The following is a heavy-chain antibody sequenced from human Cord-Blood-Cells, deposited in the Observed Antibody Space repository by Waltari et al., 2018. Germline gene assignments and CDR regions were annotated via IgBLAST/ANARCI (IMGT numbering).Heavy chain of an antibody. CDR3: ARGYCSSTSCYTRRGNYFDY. J-gene: IGHJ4*02. CDR2: IKHSGST. Sequence: QVQLQQWGAGLLKPSETLSLTCAVYGGSFSGYYWRWIRQPPGKGLEWIGEIKHSGSTNYNPSLKSRVTISVDTSKNQFSLKLSSVTAADTAVYYCARGYCSSTSCYTRRGNYFDYWGQGTLVTVSS. CDR1: GGSFSGYY. V-gene: IGHV4-34*01. D-gene: IGHD2-2*02.